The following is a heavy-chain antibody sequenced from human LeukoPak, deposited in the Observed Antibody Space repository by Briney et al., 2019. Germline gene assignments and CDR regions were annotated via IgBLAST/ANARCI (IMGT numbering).Heavy chain of an antibody. V-gene: IGHV4-39*07. J-gene: IGHJ4*02. CDR2: IFYSGST. CDR3: VNYYDSSDYQQPNHFDY. Sequence: PSETLSLTCTVSSGSISTSNYYWGWVRQPPGKALAWIGNIFYSGSTYYSPSLKSRVTISLDTSRNQFSLKLSSVTAADTAVYYCVNYYDSSDYQQPNHFDYWGQGTLVTVSS. CDR1: SGSISTSNYY. D-gene: IGHD3-22*01.